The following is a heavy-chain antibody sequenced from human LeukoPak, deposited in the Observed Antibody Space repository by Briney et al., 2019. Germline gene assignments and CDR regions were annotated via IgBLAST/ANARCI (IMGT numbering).Heavy chain of an antibody. Sequence: PSETLSLTCTVSGGSINSGGYYWRWIRQHPGKGLEWIGYIFYSGNSYFNPSLKSPATISMDTPKNQFSLKLSSVTAADTAVYYCAREVAVTTHFDYWGQGTLVTVSS. V-gene: IGHV4-31*01. CDR1: GGSINSGGYY. CDR3: AREVAVTTHFDY. J-gene: IGHJ4*02. D-gene: IGHD4-17*01. CDR2: IFYSGNS.